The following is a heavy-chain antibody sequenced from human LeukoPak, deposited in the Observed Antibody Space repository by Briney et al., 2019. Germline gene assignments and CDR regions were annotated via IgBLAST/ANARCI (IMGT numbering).Heavy chain of an antibody. CDR2: IVVGSGNT. CDR1: GFTFTSSA. D-gene: IGHD2-21*02. CDR3: AASLPSVVVTAMSFDP. V-gene: IGHV1-58*02. Sequence: ASVKVSCKASGFTFTSSAMQWVRQARGQRLEWIGWIVVGSGNTNYAQKFQERVTITRDMSTSTAYMELSSLRSEDTAVYYCAASLPSVVVTAMSFDPWGQGTLVTVSS. J-gene: IGHJ5*02.